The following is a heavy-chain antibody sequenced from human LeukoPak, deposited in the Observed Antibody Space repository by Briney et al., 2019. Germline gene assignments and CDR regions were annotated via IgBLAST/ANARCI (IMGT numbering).Heavy chain of an antibody. Sequence: GGSLRLSCAASGFTFNSYAMSWVSQAPGRGLEWVSGISGSGFTTSYTDSVKGRFTISRDSSKNRLFLQMSSLRAEDTAIYYCARDGSYSSSDHYFDYWGQGTLVTVSS. V-gene: IGHV3-23*01. D-gene: IGHD6-6*01. CDR3: ARDGSYSSSDHYFDY. CDR2: ISGSGFTT. CDR1: GFTFNSYA. J-gene: IGHJ4*02.